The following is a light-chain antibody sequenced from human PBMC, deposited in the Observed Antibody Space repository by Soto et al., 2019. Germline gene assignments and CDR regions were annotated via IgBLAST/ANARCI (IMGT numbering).Light chain of an antibody. J-gene: IGKJ2*01. Sequence: EIVMTQSPATLSVSPGERATVSCRASQSVRSNLAWYQQKPGQAPRLLIYGASSRATGIPDRFSGSGSGTDFTLTISRLEPEDFAVYYCQQYDDSPYTFGQGTKLESK. CDR2: GAS. CDR1: QSVRSN. CDR3: QQYDDSPYT. V-gene: IGKV3D-15*01.